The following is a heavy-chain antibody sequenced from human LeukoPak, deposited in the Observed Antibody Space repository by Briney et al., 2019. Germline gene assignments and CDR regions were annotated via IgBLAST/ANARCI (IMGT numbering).Heavy chain of an antibody. CDR3: ARDGPTTHHFDY. CDR1: GFIVSSTY. D-gene: IGHD1-14*01. CDR2: IYSGGST. Sequence: GGSLRLSCAASGFIVSSTYMSWVRQAPGKGLEWVSTIYSGGSTYYTDVVQGRFTISRDTSKNTLYLEMNSLRAEDAAVYYCARDGPTTHHFDYWGQGTLVTVAS. V-gene: IGHV3-53*01. J-gene: IGHJ4*02.